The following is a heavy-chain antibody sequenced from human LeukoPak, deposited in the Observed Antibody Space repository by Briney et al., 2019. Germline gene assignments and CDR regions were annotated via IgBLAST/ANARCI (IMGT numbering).Heavy chain of an antibody. Sequence: SETLSLTCTVSGGSISSGDYYWSWIRQPPGKGLEWIGEINHSGSTNYNPSLKSRVTISVDTSKNQFSLKLSSVTAADTAVYYCARGTKILQNRNRFWYGGKKNPPHYYFDYWGQGTLVTVSS. CDR2: INHSGST. J-gene: IGHJ4*02. D-gene: IGHD4-23*01. CDR3: ARGTKILQNRNRFWYGGKKNPPHYYFDY. V-gene: IGHV4-39*07. CDR1: GGSISSGDYY.